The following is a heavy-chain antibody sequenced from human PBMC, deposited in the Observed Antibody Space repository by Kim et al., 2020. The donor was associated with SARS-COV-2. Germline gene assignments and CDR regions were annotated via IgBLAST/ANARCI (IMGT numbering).Heavy chain of an antibody. CDR3: ARVTSGSYDAFDI. CDR1: GGSVSSGSYY. J-gene: IGHJ3*02. V-gene: IGHV4-61*01. Sequence: SETLSLTCTVSGGSVSSGSYYWSWIRQPPGKGLEWIGYIYYSGSTNYNPSLKSRVTISVDTSKNQFSLKLSSVTAADTAVYYCARVTSGSYDAFDIWGQRTMVTVSS. D-gene: IGHD1-26*01. CDR2: IYYSGST.